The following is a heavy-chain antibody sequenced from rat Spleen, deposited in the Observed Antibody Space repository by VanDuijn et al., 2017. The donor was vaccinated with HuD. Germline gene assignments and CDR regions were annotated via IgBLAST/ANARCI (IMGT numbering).Heavy chain of an antibody. D-gene: IGHD1-12*02. CDR2: ISTGGGST. J-gene: IGHJ2*01. CDR3: TTSYYYDGRHFDY. V-gene: IGHV5-27*01. CDR1: GFTFSDYN. Sequence: EVQLVESGGGLVQPGRSLKLSCAASGFTFSDYNVAWVRQAPTKGLEWVAYISTGGGSTYYRDSVKGRFTISRDNAKSTLYLQMDSLRSEDTATYYCTTSYYYDGRHFDYWGQGVMVTVSS.